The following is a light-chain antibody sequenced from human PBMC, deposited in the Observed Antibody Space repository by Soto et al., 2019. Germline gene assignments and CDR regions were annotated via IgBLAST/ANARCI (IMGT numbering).Light chain of an antibody. J-gene: IGKJ1*01. Sequence: EIVMTQSPATLSVSPGERATLSCRASQSVSSNLAWYQQKPGQAPRLLIYYASTRATGIPARFSGSGSGTGFTLTISSLQSEDVAVYYCQQYNNWPGTFGQGTKVDIK. CDR2: YAS. V-gene: IGKV3-15*01. CDR3: QQYNNWPGT. CDR1: QSVSSN.